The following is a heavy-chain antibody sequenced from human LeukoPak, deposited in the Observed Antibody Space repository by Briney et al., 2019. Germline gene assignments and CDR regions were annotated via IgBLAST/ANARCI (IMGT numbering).Heavy chain of an antibody. CDR3: ARDPDRRYSDWSSNTFDI. Sequence: GGSLRLSCAASGFTFSSYSMNWVRQAPGKGLEWFSSTTISSYIYYADSVKGRFTISRDNAKNSLYLQMHSLRAEDTAVYYCARDPDRRYSDWSSNTFDIWGQGTMVTVSS. D-gene: IGHD3-9*01. CDR1: GFTFSSYS. J-gene: IGHJ3*02. V-gene: IGHV3-21*01. CDR2: TTISSYI.